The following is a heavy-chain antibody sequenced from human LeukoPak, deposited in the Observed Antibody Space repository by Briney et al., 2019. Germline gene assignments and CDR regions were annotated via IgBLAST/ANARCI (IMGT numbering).Heavy chain of an antibody. CDR1: GVSISSYY. CDR3: ARIAAAGFLGWFDP. Sequence: SETLSLTCTVSGVSISSYYWSWIRQPPGKGLEWIGYISDWRGTNYDPSLKSRVTMSVNTSKNQFSLKLGSVTAADTAVYYCARIAAAGFLGWFDPWGQGILVTVSS. D-gene: IGHD6-13*01. V-gene: IGHV4-59*08. J-gene: IGHJ5*02. CDR2: ISDWRGT.